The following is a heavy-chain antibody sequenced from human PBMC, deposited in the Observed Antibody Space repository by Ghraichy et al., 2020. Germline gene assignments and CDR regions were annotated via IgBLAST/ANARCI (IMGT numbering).Heavy chain of an antibody. J-gene: IGHJ5*02. D-gene: IGHD3-22*01. CDR3: ARGRTYYDSSGRRPSTNWFER. CDR1: GGSFSGYY. Sequence: SETLSLTWAVYGGSFSGYYWSWIRQAPGKGLEWMGEINHRGSTNYNTSLRSRVIISVETSKNQFYLKLSSVTAADTAVYYCARGRTYYDSSGRRPSTNWFERWGHGNLVTVTS. CDR2: INHRGST. V-gene: IGHV4-34*01.